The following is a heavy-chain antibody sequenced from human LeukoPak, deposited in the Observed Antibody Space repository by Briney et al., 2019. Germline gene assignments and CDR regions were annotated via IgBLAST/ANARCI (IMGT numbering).Heavy chain of an antibody. CDR2: ISSSGNT. CDR3: SRVQEKAATRFDY. V-gene: IGHV4-39*01. D-gene: IGHD5-24*01. CDR1: GVSFSSETYY. Sequence: SETLSLTCTVSGVSFSSETYYWAWIRQPPGGGLEGIATISSSGNTYYKPSLKSRVTISVDSSKTLLSLKLSSVTAADTAVYYCSRVQEKAATRFDYWGQGALVTVSS. J-gene: IGHJ4*02.